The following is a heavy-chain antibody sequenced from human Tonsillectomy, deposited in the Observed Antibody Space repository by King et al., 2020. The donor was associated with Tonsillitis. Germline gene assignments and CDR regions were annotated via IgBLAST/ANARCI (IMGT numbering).Heavy chain of an antibody. CDR1: GFTFTSYS. CDR2: ISYDGSNE. D-gene: IGHD4-23*01. J-gene: IGHJ4*02. Sequence: VQLVESGGGVVQPGRSLRLSCTASGFTFTSYSIQWVRQAPGKGLEWVAFISYDGSNEYYAQSVEGRFTISRDNSKDTVYLQMNGLSTEDTAVYYCTRASYGGNSVYFDHWGQGTLVTVSS. V-gene: IGHV3-30*04. CDR3: TRASYGGNSVYFDH.